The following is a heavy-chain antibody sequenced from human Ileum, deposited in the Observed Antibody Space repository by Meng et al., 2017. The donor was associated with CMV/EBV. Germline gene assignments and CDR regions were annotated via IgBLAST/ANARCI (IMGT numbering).Heavy chain of an antibody. J-gene: IGHJ4*02. V-gene: IGHV4-61*01. D-gene: IGHD3-10*01. CDR3: AREATNYYGSGSLDY. CDR1: GGSVSSGSYY. Sequence: GSLRLSCTVSGGSVSSGSYYWSWIRQPPGKGLEWIGYIYYSGSTNYNPSLKSRVTISVDTSKNQFSLKLSSVTAADTAVYYCAREATNYYGSGSLDYWGQGTLVTVSS. CDR2: IYYSGST.